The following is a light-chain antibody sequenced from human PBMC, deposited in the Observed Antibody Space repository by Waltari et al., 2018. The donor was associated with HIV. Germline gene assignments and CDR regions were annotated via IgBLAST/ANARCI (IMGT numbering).Light chain of an antibody. Sequence: DIVMTQSPDSLVVSLGERATINCKSSQSVLYSSSSKNYLAWYQQKPGQSPKLLIYWASTRESWFPDRFRGGGSGTDFTLTISSLQAEDVAVYYCQQYYSLPFPFGPGAKVDIK. CDR2: WAS. V-gene: IGKV4-1*01. CDR3: QQYYSLPFP. CDR1: QSVLYSSSSKNY. J-gene: IGKJ3*01.